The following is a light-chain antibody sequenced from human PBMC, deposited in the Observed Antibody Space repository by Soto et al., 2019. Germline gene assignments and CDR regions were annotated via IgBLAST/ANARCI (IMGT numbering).Light chain of an antibody. CDR1: QSVSNNY. CDR3: QQYGSSGT. Sequence: EIVLTQSPGTLSLRERATLSCRASQSVSNNYLAWYQQKPGQAPRLLIYGASNRATGIPDRFSGSGSGTDFTLTISRLEPEDFAVYYCQQYGSSGTFGKGTKVEIK. V-gene: IGKV3-20*01. J-gene: IGKJ1*01. CDR2: GAS.